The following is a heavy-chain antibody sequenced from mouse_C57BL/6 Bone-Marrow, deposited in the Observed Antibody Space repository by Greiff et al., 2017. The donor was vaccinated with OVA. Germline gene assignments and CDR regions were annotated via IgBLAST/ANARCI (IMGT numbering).Heavy chain of an antibody. D-gene: IGHD2-4*01. Sequence: VQLQQSGAELARPGASVKLSCKASGYTFTSYGISWVKQRTGQGLEWIGEIYPRSGNTYYNEKFKGKATLTADKSSSTAYMELRSLTSEDSAVYFCARIEDYEGFAYWGQGTLVTVSA. CDR1: GYTFTSYG. V-gene: IGHV1-81*01. CDR3: ARIEDYEGFAY. J-gene: IGHJ3*01. CDR2: IYPRSGNT.